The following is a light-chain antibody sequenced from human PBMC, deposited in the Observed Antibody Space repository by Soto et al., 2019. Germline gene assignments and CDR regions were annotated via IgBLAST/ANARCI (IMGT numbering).Light chain of an antibody. V-gene: IGKV3-15*01. J-gene: IGKJ1*01. CDR2: GAS. CDR1: QSVSSN. CDR3: QQSNNWPRT. Sequence: EIVMTQSPATLSVSPGERATLSCRASQSVSSNLAWYQQKPGQAPRLLIYGASTRATGIPARFSGSGSGTEFTRTISSLQSEDFAVYSCQQSNNWPRTFGQGTKVEIK.